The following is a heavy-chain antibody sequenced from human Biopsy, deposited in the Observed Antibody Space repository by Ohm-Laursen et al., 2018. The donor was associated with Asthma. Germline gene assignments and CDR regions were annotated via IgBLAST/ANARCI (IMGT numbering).Heavy chain of an antibody. CDR3: AREMRAGRGNAFDI. CDR1: GGTFSSYA. CDR2: IIPIFGIA. D-gene: IGHD6-19*01. J-gene: IGHJ3*02. V-gene: IGHV1-69*10. Sequence: GASVKVSCKASGGTFSSYAISWVRQAPGQGLEWMGGIIPIFGIANYAQKFQGRVTITADKSTSTAYMELSSLRSEDTAVYYWAREMRAGRGNAFDIWGQGTMVTVSS.